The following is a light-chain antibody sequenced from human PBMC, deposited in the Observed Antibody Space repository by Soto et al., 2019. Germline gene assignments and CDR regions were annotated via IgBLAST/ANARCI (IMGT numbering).Light chain of an antibody. Sequence: EIVMTQSPATLSVSPGERATLSCRASQSVSSNLAWYQQKPGQAPRLLIYGASTRATGIPARFSGSGSGTEFTLTLSSRQSVCQQYNNWPPDRTFGQGTKVEIK. CDR1: QSVSSN. CDR2: GAS. J-gene: IGKJ1*01. CDR3: QQYNNWPPDRT. V-gene: IGKV3-15*01.